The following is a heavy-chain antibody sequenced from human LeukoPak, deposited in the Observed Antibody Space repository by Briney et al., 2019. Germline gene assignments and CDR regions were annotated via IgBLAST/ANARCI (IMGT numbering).Heavy chain of an antibody. Sequence: GGSLRLSCGASGFTFSSYAMSWVRQAPGKGLEWVSAISGSGGSTYYADSVKGRFTISRDNSKNTLNLQMNSLRVEDTAVYYCAKRYSSTLYGMDAWGQGTTVTVSS. J-gene: IGHJ6*02. V-gene: IGHV3-23*01. CDR1: GFTFSSYA. D-gene: IGHD6-13*01. CDR3: AKRYSSTLYGMDA. CDR2: ISGSGGST.